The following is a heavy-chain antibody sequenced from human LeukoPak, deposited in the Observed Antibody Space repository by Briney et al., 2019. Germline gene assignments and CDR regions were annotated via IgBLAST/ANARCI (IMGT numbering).Heavy chain of an antibody. Sequence: SETLSLTCAVSGGSISSTSYYWGWIRQPPGKGLEWIGSIYYSGITYYNPSLKSRLTTSIDTSKNQFSLKLSSVTAADTAVYYCAKGKTGYSSGWSFYYFDYWGQGTLVTVSS. V-gene: IGHV4-39*01. CDR1: GGSISSTSYY. D-gene: IGHD6-19*01. J-gene: IGHJ4*02. CDR2: IYYSGIT. CDR3: AKGKTGYSSGWSFYYFDY.